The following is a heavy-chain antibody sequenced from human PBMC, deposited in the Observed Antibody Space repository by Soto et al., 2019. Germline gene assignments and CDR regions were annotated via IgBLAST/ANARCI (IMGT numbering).Heavy chain of an antibody. J-gene: IGHJ4*02. D-gene: IGHD3-9*01. CDR1: GFNLSHPW. CDR2: IKSKTDGGTA. V-gene: IGHV3-15*01. CDR3: TTGIYYDILTGYHNVAY. Sequence: GGSLRLSCVASGFNLSHPWMTWVRQAAGKGLEWVGRIKSKTDGGTADYAAPVKGRATIARDDSKNTVYLQMNSLKTEDTAVYYCTTGIYYDILTGYHNVAYWGQGALVTVS.